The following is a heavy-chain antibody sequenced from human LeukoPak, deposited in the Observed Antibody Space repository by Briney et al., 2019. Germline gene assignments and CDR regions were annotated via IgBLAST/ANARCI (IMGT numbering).Heavy chain of an antibody. Sequence: SETLSLTCIVSGGFISNSIYYWAWIRQPPREGLEWIGSIHYSGKTYYYPSLKSRVTMSVDTSKNQFSLKLSSVTAADTAVYYCARRCGGDCYSKMGLDLWGQGTAVTVSS. CDR3: ARRCGGDCYSKMGLDL. D-gene: IGHD2-21*02. V-gene: IGHV4-39*01. J-gene: IGHJ5*02. CDR1: GGFISNSIYY. CDR2: IHYSGKT.